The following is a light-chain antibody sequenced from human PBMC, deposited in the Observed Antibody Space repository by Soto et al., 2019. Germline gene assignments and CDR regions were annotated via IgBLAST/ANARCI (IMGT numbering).Light chain of an antibody. V-gene: IGKV1-39*01. CDR2: AAS. J-gene: IGKJ1*01. CDR1: QSISVY. CDR3: QQSYSTPWT. Sequence: DIQMTQSPSSLSASVGYRVTITCRASQSISVYLNWYQQKPGKAPKLLIYAASSLQSGVPSRFSGSGSGTDFTLTISSLQPEDFATYYCQQSYSTPWTFGQGTKVDI.